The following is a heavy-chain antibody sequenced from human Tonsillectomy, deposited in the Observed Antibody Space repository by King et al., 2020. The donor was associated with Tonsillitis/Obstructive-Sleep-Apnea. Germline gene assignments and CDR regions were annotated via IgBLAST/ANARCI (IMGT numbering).Heavy chain of an antibody. CDR2: ISSSSSYT. J-gene: IGHJ6*03. CDR3: ARGLLSCSSTSCYGHYYYMDV. D-gene: IGHD2-2*01. CDR1: GFTFSDYY. V-gene: IGHV3-11*05. Sequence: VQLVESGGGLVKPGGSLRLSCAASGFTFSDYYMSWIRQAPGKGLEWVSYISSSSSYTNYADSVKGRFTISRDNAKNSLYLQMNSLRAEDTAVYYCARGLLSCSSTSCYGHYYYMDVWGKGTTVTVSS.